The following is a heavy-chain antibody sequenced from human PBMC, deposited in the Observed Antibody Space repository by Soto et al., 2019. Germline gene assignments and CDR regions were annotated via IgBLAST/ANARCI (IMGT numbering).Heavy chain of an antibody. D-gene: IGHD3-10*01. Sequence: DVQLVESGGGLVQPGGSLRLSCAASGFTFGSYWMSWVRQAPGKGLEWVANINPGGREKNYVDSVKGRFSIFRDDAEKSHHLQMNSLRVEDTAVYYCAKYGAGNYGAYALDLWGQGTMVTVSS. J-gene: IGHJ3*01. CDR3: AKYGAGNYGAYALDL. V-gene: IGHV3-7*01. CDR1: GFTFGSYW. CDR2: INPGGREK.